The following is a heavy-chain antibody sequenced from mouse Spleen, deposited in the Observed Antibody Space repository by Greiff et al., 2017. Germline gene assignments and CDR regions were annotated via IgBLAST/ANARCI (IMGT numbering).Heavy chain of an antibody. J-gene: IGHJ4*01. D-gene: IGHD1-1*01. CDR2: IYPGNSDT. V-gene: IGHV1-5*01. CDR3: TRPYYYGKGAVTMDY. CDR1: GYTFTSYW. Sequence: EVQLQQSGTVLARPGASVKMSCKTSGYTFTSYWMHWVKQRPGQGLEWIGAIYPGNSDTSYNQKFKGKAKLTAVTSASTAYMELSSLTNEDSAVYYCTRPYYYGKGAVTMDYWGQGTSVTVSS.